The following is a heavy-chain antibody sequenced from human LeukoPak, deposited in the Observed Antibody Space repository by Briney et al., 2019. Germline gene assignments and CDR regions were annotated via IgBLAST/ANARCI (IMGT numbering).Heavy chain of an antibody. CDR2: ISAYNGNT. CDR3: ARDRLPDCSSTSCPDYYGMDV. Sequence: GASVKVSCKASGYTFTSYGISWVRQAPGQGLEWMGWISAYNGNTNYAQKLQGRVTMTTDTSTSTAYMELRSLRSDDTAVYYCARDRLPDCSSTSCPDYYGMDVWGQGTTVTVSS. CDR1: GYTFTSYG. D-gene: IGHD2-2*01. J-gene: IGHJ6*02. V-gene: IGHV1-18*01.